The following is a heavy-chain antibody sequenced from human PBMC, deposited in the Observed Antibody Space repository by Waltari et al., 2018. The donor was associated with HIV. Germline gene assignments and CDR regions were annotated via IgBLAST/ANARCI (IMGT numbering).Heavy chain of an antibody. J-gene: IGHJ4*02. V-gene: IGHV4-61*02. D-gene: IGHD3-3*01. CDR2: IYTSGST. CDR3: ARWSCYYRSFHY. CDR1: GGSISSSSYY. Sequence: QVQLQESGPGLVKPSQTLSLTCTVSGGSISSSSYYWNWIRQPAGKGLEWIGRIYTSGSTIYIPSLKSRVTMSMDTSKSHFSLKLSSVTAADTAVYYCARWSCYYRSFHYWGQGTLVTVSS.